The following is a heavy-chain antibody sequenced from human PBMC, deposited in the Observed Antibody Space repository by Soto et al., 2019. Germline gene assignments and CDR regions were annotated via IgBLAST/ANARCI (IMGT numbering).Heavy chain of an antibody. Sequence: ASVKVSCKASGGTFSSYAISWVRQAPGQGLEWMGGIIPIFGTANYAQKFQGRVTITADESTSTAYMELSSLRSEDTAVYYCARGRSLYIAVAAFDYWGQGTLVTVSS. CDR2: IIPIFGTA. CDR1: GGTFSSYA. V-gene: IGHV1-69*13. CDR3: ARGRSLYIAVAAFDY. D-gene: IGHD6-19*01. J-gene: IGHJ4*02.